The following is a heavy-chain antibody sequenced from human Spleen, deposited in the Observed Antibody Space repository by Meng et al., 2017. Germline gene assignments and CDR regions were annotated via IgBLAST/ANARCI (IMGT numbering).Heavy chain of an antibody. CDR2: IKHSGST. J-gene: IGHJ4*02. V-gene: IGHV4-34*01. CDR3: ARFGDPFDY. CDR1: GGSFSNYY. D-gene: IGHD4-17*01. Sequence: QVQLQQWGAGLLKPSETLSLACAVYGGSFSNYYWSWIRQSPGKGLEWIGEIKHSGSTNYNPSLKSRVTISVDTSKNQFSLKLSSVTAADTAVYYCARFGDPFDYWGQGTLVTVSS.